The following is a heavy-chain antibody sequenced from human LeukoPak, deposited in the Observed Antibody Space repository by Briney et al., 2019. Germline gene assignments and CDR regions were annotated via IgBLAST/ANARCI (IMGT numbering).Heavy chain of an antibody. V-gene: IGHV3-21*01. D-gene: IGHD3-22*01. J-gene: IGHJ3*02. CDR2: ISGSGDST. Sequence: GGSLRLSCAASGFTFSYYAMTWVRQAPGKRLEWVSTISGSGDSTYYADSVKGRFTISRDNAKNSLYLQMNSLRAEDTSVYYCARVPYYYDSSGYYLHDAFDIWGQGTMVTVSS. CDR1: GFTFSYYA. CDR3: ARVPYYYDSSGYYLHDAFDI.